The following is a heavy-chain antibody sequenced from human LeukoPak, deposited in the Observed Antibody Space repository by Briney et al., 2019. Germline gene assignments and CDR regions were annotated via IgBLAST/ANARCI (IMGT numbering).Heavy chain of an antibody. CDR1: GFTFSSYW. Sequence: GGSLRLSCAASGFTFSSYWMTWVRQAPGKGLEWVANIKQDGSEKNYVDSVKGRFTISRDNAKNSLYLQMDTLSADDTAVYFCAGGISMVRGADYWGQGTLVTVSS. CDR3: AGGISMVRGADY. V-gene: IGHV3-7*04. CDR2: IKQDGSEK. D-gene: IGHD3-10*01. J-gene: IGHJ4*02.